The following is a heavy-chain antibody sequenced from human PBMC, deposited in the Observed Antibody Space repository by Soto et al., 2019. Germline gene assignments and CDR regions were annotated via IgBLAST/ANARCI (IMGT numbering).Heavy chain of an antibody. Sequence: GESLKSSGKGSGYSFTIHCIAWVLQMPGNGLEWMGIIYPGDSDTRYSPSFQGQVTISADKSISTAYLQWSSLKAPDTAMYYCARGLGYEHYYGMDVWGQGTTVTVSS. D-gene: IGHD5-12*01. V-gene: IGHV5-51*01. CDR3: ARGLGYEHYYGMDV. CDR2: IYPGDSDT. CDR1: GYSFTIHC. J-gene: IGHJ6*02.